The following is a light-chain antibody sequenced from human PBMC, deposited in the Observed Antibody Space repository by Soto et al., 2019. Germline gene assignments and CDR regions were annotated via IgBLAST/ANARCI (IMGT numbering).Light chain of an antibody. CDR1: SGDVGDYNY. CDR2: DVI. Sequence: QSALTQPRSVSGSLGQSVTISYTGTSGDVGDYNYVSWYQKQSGQAPKLMIYDVIKRPSGVPDRFSGSKSGNTASLTISGLQAEDEADYYCCSYGGNYTPYVFGTGTKLTVL. CDR3: CSYGGNYTPYV. J-gene: IGLJ1*01. V-gene: IGLV2-11*01.